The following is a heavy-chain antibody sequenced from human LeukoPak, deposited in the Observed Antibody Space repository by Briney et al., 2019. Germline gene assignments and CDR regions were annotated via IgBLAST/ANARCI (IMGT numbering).Heavy chain of an antibody. J-gene: IGHJ3*02. D-gene: IGHD5-18*01. CDR1: GFTFSSYS. CDR2: ISSSSSYI. CDR3: ARDAYSYGSAFDI. V-gene: IGHV3-21*01. Sequence: GGSLRLPCAASGFTFSSYSMNWVRQAPGKGLEWVSSISSSSSYIYYADSVKGRFTISRDNAKNSLYLQMNSLTAEDTAVYYCARDAYSYGSAFDIWGQGTMFTVSS.